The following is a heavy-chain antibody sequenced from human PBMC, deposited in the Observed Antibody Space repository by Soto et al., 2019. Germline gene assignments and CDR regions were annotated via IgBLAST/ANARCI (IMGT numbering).Heavy chain of an antibody. CDR2: ISSSSSYI. V-gene: IGHV3-21*01. Sequence: EVQLVESGGGLVKPGGSLRLSCAASGFTFSSYSMNWVRQAPGKGLEWVSSISSSSSYIYYVDSVKGRFTISRDNAKNSLYLQMNSLRAEDTAVYYCARDRGFLEWSKGDWFDPWGQGTLVTVSS. J-gene: IGHJ5*02. CDR3: ARDRGFLEWSKGDWFDP. D-gene: IGHD3-3*01. CDR1: GFTFSSYS.